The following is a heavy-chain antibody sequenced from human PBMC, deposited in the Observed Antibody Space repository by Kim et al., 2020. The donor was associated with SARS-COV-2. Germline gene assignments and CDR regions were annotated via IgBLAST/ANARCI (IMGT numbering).Heavy chain of an antibody. V-gene: IGHV3-33*01. CDR2: IWYDGSNK. D-gene: IGHD5-18*01. J-gene: IGHJ4*02. CDR1: GFTFSSYG. CDR3: ARDKTPYVDTAMVPLGY. Sequence: GGSLRLSCAASGFTFSSYGMHWVRQAPGKGLEWVAVIWYDGSNKYYADSVKGRFTISRDNSKNTLYLQMNSLRAEDTAVYYCARDKTPYVDTAMVPLGYWGQGTLVTVSS.